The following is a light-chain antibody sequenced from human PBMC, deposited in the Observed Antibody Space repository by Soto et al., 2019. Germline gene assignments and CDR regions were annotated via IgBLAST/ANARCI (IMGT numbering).Light chain of an antibody. J-gene: IGLJ3*02. Sequence: QSVLTQPPSASGTPGQRVTISCSESSSSIGSNYIYWYQQLPGTAPKLLIYSDSQRPSGVPDRFSGSQSGTSASLPISGLRSYDEADYYCAACDDSLRGWLFGGGTKVTVL. CDR1: SSSIGSNY. CDR2: SDS. CDR3: AACDDSLRGWL. V-gene: IGLV1-47*01.